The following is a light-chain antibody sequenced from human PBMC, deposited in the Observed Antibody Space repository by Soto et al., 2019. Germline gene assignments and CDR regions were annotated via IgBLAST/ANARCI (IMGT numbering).Light chain of an antibody. CDR3: QQYGSSPT. J-gene: IGKJ4*01. Sequence: EMFLTQSPAPVSLSPGERATLSCRASQSLSSSYLAWYQQKPGQAPRLLIYGASSRATGIPDRFSGSGSGTDFTLTISRLEPEDFAVYYCQQYGSSPTFGGGTKVDIK. CDR2: GAS. V-gene: IGKV3-20*01. CDR1: QSLSSSY.